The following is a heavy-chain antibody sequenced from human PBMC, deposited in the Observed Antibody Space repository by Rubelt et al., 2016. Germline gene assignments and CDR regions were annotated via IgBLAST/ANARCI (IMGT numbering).Heavy chain of an antibody. V-gene: IGHV3-23*01. J-gene: IGHJ4*02. CDR1: GFTFSNYA. CDR2: INSDGLST. D-gene: IGHD4-23*01. Sequence: GQPGGSLRLSCAASGFTFSNYAMSWVRQAPGKGLEWVSSINSDGLSTYYADSVKGRFTISRDNGKNSLYLQMNSLRDEDTAVYYCATDYGGNAVRFDYWGQGTLVTVSS. CDR3: ATDYGGNAVRFDY.